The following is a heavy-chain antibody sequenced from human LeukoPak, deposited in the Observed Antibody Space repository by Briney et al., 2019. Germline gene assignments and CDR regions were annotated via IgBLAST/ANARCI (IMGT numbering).Heavy chain of an antibody. Sequence: SETLSLTCTVSGGSISSYYWSWLRQPPGKGLEWIGYIYYSGTTNYDPSLKSRVTISVDTSKNQFSLKLSSVTAADTAVYYCARGVYIAAAQYGYWGQGTLVTVSS. J-gene: IGHJ4*02. CDR3: ARGVYIAAAQYGY. CDR1: GGSISSYY. D-gene: IGHD6-13*01. V-gene: IGHV4-59*01. CDR2: IYYSGTT.